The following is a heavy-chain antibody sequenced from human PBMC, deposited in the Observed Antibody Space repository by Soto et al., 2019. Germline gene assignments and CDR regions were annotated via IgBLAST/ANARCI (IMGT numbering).Heavy chain of an antibody. CDR3: ARDPVPRGYCSGGSCYYYGMDV. J-gene: IGHJ6*02. CDR2: ISSSSSTI. Sequence: GGSLRLSCAASGFTFSSYSMNWVRQAPGKGLEWVSYISSSSSTIYYADSVKGRFTISRDNAKNSLYLQMNSLRDEDTAVYYCARDPVPRGYCSGGSCYYYGMDVWGQGTTVTVSS. D-gene: IGHD2-15*01. CDR1: GFTFSSYS. V-gene: IGHV3-48*02.